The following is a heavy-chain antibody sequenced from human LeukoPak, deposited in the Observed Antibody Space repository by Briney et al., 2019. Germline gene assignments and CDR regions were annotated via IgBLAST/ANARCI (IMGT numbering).Heavy chain of an antibody. Sequence: GGSLRLSCSASGFTFSSYSMNWVRQAPGKGLEWVSYITGSSSTIYYADSVKGRFTISRDNAKNSLYLQMNSLRDEDTAVYYCAKDQGDYSSGWSIFDYWGQGSLVTVSS. CDR1: GFTFSSYS. D-gene: IGHD6-19*01. V-gene: IGHV3-48*02. CDR3: AKDQGDYSSGWSIFDY. CDR2: ITGSSSTI. J-gene: IGHJ4*02.